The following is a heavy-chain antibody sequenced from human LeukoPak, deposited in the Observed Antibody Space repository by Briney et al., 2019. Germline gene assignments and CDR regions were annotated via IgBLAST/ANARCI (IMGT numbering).Heavy chain of an antibody. V-gene: IGHV3-21*04. D-gene: IGHD3-22*01. J-gene: IGHJ4*02. CDR3: AKDIASSGYYYATLDY. CDR2: ISSSSTYI. Sequence: GGSLRLSCAASGFTFSSYNMNWVRQAPGKGLEWVSSISSSSTYIYYADSVKGRFTISRDNSKNTLYLQMNSLRAEDTAVYYCAKDIASSGYYYATLDYWGQGTLVTVSS. CDR1: GFTFSSYN.